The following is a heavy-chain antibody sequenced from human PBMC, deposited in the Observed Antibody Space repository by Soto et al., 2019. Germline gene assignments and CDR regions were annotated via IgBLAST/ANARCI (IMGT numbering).Heavy chain of an antibody. D-gene: IGHD2-2*01. CDR1: GGSISSGGYS. Sequence: SETLSLTCAVSGGSISSGGYSWSWIRQPPGKGLEWIGYIYDSGSSYYNPSLKSRVTISLDRSKNQFSLKLSSVTAADTAVYYCARVPARLGAFDFWGQGXQVTVCS. V-gene: IGHV4-30-2*01. J-gene: IGHJ4*02. CDR2: IYDSGSS. CDR3: ARVPARLGAFDF.